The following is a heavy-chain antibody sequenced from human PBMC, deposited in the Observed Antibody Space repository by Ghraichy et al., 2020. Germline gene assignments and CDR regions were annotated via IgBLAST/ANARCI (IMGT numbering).Heavy chain of an antibody. CDR2: VYYSGSS. CDR3: ARQRGSGSPPYYFDS. Sequence: GSLSLTCTVSGGSISSITYYWGWIRQPPGKGLEWIGTVYYSGSSYYNSSLKSRVTISVDTSKNQFSLKVSSVTAADTAVYFCARQRGSGSPPYYFDSWGQGTLVTVSS. CDR1: GGSISSITYY. J-gene: IGHJ4*02. V-gene: IGHV4-39*01. D-gene: IGHD3-22*01.